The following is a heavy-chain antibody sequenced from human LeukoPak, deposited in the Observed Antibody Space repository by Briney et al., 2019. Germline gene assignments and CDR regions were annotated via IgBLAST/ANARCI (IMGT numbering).Heavy chain of an antibody. V-gene: IGHV4-34*01. D-gene: IGHD2-2*01. J-gene: IGHJ6*03. Sequence: PSETLSLTCAVYGGSFSGYYWSWIRQPPGKGLEWIGEINHSGSTNYNPSLKSRVTISVDTSKNQFSLKLSSVTAADTAVYYCARESPAQYCSSTSCYLIYYYYYMDVWGKGTTVTVSS. CDR3: ARESPAQYCSSTSCYLIYYYYYMDV. CDR2: INHSGST. CDR1: GGSFSGYY.